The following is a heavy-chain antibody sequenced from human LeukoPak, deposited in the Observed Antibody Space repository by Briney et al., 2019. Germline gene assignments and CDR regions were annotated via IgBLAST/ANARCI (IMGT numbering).Heavy chain of an antibody. Sequence: GGSLRLSCAASGFIFSSYAMHWVRQAPGKGLEWVAVISYDGSNKYYADSVKGRFTISRDNSKNTLYLQMNSLRAEDTAVYYCARDDCSSTSCYGQYYYYGMDVWGQGTTVTVSS. J-gene: IGHJ6*02. V-gene: IGHV3-30*04. D-gene: IGHD2-2*01. CDR2: ISYDGSNK. CDR1: GFIFSSYA. CDR3: ARDDCSSTSCYGQYYYYGMDV.